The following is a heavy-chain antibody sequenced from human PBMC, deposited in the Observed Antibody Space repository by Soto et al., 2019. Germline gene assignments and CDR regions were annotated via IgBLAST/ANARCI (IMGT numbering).Heavy chain of an antibody. J-gene: IGHJ6*03. CDR3: AKFSVDLTLPQNYYYYMDV. CDR2: ISGSGGST. Sequence: GGSLRLSCAASGFTFSSYAMSWVRQAPGKGLEWVSAISGSGGSTYYADSVKGRFTISRDNSKNTLYLQMNSLRAEDTAVYYCAKFSVDLTLPQNYYYYMDVWGKGTTVTVSS. D-gene: IGHD6-19*01. V-gene: IGHV3-23*01. CDR1: GFTFSSYA.